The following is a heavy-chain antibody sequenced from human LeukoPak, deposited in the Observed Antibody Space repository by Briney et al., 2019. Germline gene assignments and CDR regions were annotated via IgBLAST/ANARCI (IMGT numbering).Heavy chain of an antibody. CDR3: ARGKTVAGTLLGY. CDR1: GFTFSSYA. CDR2: ISGSGGST. D-gene: IGHD6-19*01. Sequence: PGGSPRLSCAASGFTFSSYAMSWVRQAPGKGLEWVSAISGSGGSTYYADSVKGRFTISRDNAKNTLYLQMNSLRAEDTAVYYCARGKTVAGTLLGYWGQGTLVTVSS. V-gene: IGHV3-23*01. J-gene: IGHJ4*02.